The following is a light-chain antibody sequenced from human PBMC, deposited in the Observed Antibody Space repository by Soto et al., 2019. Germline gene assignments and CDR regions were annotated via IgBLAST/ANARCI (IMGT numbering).Light chain of an antibody. J-gene: IGLJ1*01. Sequence: QSVLTQPASVSGALGQAITISCSGTSSDVGAYNYVSWYQQYPGKAPKLMIYHVTDRPSGVSNRFSGSKSGNTASLTISGLQAEDEADYYCCSYTTSKTFVFGTGTKVTVL. CDR3: CSYTTSKTFV. CDR2: HVT. CDR1: SSDVGAYNY. V-gene: IGLV2-14*01.